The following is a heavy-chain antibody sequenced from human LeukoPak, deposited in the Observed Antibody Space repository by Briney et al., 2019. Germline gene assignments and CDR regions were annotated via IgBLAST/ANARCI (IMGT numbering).Heavy chain of an antibody. J-gene: IGHJ3*02. CDR3: ARAHESYGRDAFDI. Sequence: QSGGSLRLSCAASGFTFSSHAMSWVRQAPGKGLEWVSAISGSGGSTYYANSVKGRFTISRDNSKNTLYLQMNSLRAEDTAVYYCARAHESYGRDAFDIWGQGTMVTVSS. CDR2: ISGSGGST. D-gene: IGHD1-26*01. V-gene: IGHV3-23*01. CDR1: GFTFSSHA.